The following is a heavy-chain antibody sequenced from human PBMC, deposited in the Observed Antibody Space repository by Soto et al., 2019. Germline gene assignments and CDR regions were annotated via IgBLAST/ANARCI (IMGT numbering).Heavy chain of an antibody. J-gene: IGHJ3*02. CDR2: IRSKANSYAT. CDR1: GFTFSGSA. Sequence: GGSLRLSCAASGFTFSGSAMHWVRQASGKGLEWFGRIRSKANSYATAYAASVKGRLTISRDDSKNTAYLQMNSLKTEDTSVYYCTRGVVVTAIDAFDIWGQGTMVTVSS. D-gene: IGHD2-21*02. CDR3: TRGVVVTAIDAFDI. V-gene: IGHV3-73*01.